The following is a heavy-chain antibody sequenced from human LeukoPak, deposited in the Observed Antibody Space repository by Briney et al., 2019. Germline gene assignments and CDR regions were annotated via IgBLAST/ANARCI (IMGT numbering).Heavy chain of an antibody. CDR3: AREHSHNNWFFDL. V-gene: IGHV3-7*01. D-gene: IGHD5-18*01. CDR1: GFTFSNYW. J-gene: IGHJ2*01. Sequence: GGSLRLSCAASGFTFSNYWMSWVRQAPGKGLEWVANIKQDGDEQYYVDSVRGRFTISRGNAKNSLYLQMNSLGAEDAAVYFCAREHSHNNWFFDLWGPGTPVTVSS. CDR2: IKQDGDEQ.